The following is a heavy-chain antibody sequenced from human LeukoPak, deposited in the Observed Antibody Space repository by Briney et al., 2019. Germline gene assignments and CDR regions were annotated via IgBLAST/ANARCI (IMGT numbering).Heavy chain of an antibody. CDR1: GGTFSNYA. J-gene: IGHJ4*02. D-gene: IGHD6-13*01. CDR2: IIPIFGTA. Sequence: ASVKVSCKASGGTFSNYAISWVRQAPGQGLEWMGGIIPIFGTANYAQKFQGRVTITADESTTTAYMELSSLRSEDTAVYYCAGGERRQLVRYYFDYWGQGTLVTVSS. V-gene: IGHV1-69*01. CDR3: AGGERRQLVRYYFDY.